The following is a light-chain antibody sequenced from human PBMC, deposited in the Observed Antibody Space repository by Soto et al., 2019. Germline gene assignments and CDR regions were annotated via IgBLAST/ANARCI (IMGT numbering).Light chain of an antibody. CDR1: QSLSSD. V-gene: IGKV3-15*01. Sequence: EMVMTQSPATLSVSPGERAIVSCRATQSLSSDLAWYQQRPGQAPRLLIFGASTRATGIPARLSGSGSGTDFTLTVSSLQSEDFAIYYCQQYNNWPPTFGQGTKLEIK. J-gene: IGKJ2*01. CDR3: QQYNNWPPT. CDR2: GAS.